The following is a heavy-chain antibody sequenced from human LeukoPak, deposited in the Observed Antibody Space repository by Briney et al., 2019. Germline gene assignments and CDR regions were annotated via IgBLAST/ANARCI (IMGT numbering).Heavy chain of an antibody. CDR3: AREPPALYGDYFDY. CDR1: GYSISSGYF. J-gene: IGHJ4*02. CDR2: IYQSETA. V-gene: IGHV4-38-2*02. Sequence: SETLSLTCTVSGYSISSGYFWGWMRQPPGKGLEWIGSIYQSETAHYNPSLKSRVTISVDTSKKQFSLKMRFLTAADTAVYYCAREPPALYGDYFDYWGQGTLVTVSS. D-gene: IGHD4-17*01.